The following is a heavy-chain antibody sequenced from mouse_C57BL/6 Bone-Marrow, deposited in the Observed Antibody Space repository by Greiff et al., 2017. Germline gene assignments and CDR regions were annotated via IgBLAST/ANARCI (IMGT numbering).Heavy chain of an antibody. CDR2: IYPGSGNT. D-gene: IGHD1-1*01. CDR1: GYTFTDYY. Sequence: QVHVKQSGAELVRPGASVKLSCKASGYTFTDYYINWVKQRPGQGLEWIARIYPGSGNTYYNEKFKGKATLTAEKSSSTAYMQLSSLTSEDSAVYFCARGEITDFDYWGQGTTLTVSS. V-gene: IGHV1-76*01. J-gene: IGHJ2*01. CDR3: ARGEITDFDY.